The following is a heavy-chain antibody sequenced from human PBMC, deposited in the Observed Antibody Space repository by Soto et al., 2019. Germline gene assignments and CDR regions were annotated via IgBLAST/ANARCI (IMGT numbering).Heavy chain of an antibody. CDR2: ISSSSSTI. Sequence: GGSLRLSCAASGFTFSSYAITWVRQAPGKGLEWVSYISSSSSTIYYADSVKGRFTISRDNSKNTLYLQMNSLRAEDTAVYYCAKDRTTMIVVAIIGSWRNAFDIWGQGTMVTVSS. J-gene: IGHJ3*02. D-gene: IGHD3-22*01. V-gene: IGHV3-23*01. CDR1: GFTFSSYA. CDR3: AKDRTTMIVVAIIGSWRNAFDI.